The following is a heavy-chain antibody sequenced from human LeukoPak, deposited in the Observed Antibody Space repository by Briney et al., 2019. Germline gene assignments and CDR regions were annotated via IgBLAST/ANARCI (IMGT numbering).Heavy chain of an antibody. V-gene: IGHV1-2*02. CDR1: GYTFTGYY. J-gene: IGHJ3*02. Sequence: ASVKVSCKASGYTFTGYYMHWVRQAPGQGLEWMGWINPNNGGTNYAQKFQGRVTMTRDTSISTAYMELSRLRSDDSAVYYCARIRDGYNDAYDIWGQGTMVTVSS. CDR2: INPNNGGT. D-gene: IGHD5-24*01. CDR3: ARIRDGYNDAYDI.